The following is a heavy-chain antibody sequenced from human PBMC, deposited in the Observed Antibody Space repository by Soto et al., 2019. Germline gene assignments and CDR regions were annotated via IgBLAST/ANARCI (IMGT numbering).Heavy chain of an antibody. CDR3: ARRAGPDGYCYYYGMDV. Sequence: GESLKISCKGSGYSFTSYWIGWVRQMPGKGLEWMGIIYPGDSDTRYSPSFQGQVTISADKSISTAYLQWSSLKASDTAMYYCARRAGPDGYCYYYGMDVWGQGTTVTVSS. CDR1: GYSFTSYW. J-gene: IGHJ6*02. V-gene: IGHV5-51*01. CDR2: IYPGDSDT.